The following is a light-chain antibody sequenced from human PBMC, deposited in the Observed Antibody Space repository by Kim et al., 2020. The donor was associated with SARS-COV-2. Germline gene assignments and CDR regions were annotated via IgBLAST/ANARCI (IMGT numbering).Light chain of an antibody. CDR1: NSNIGSNT. CDR2: SYN. Sequence: ELTQPPSASGTPGQRVTISCSGSNSNIGSNTVNWYQHLPGTAPKLLIYSYNQRPSGVPDRFSGSKSGTSASLAISGLQSEDEADYYCAVWDDSLNGPVFGGGTQLTVL. V-gene: IGLV1-44*01. CDR3: AVWDDSLNGPV. J-gene: IGLJ3*02.